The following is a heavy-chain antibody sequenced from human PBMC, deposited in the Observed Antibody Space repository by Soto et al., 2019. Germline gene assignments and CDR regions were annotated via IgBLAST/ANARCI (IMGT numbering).Heavy chain of an antibody. J-gene: IGHJ5*02. D-gene: IGHD1-7*01. CDR2: ISSSGSFM. V-gene: IGHV3-21*01. CDR3: ARDPPTGSTLDWFDA. Sequence: EVQLVESGGGLVKPGGSLRLSCAASGFSFSSDSMGWVRQAPGKGLEWVSSISSSGSFMNYADSVKGRFTISRDNAKNAPELQRTSLKDEDTAVYYCARDPPTGSTLDWFDAWGQGTLVTVSS. CDR1: GFSFSSDS.